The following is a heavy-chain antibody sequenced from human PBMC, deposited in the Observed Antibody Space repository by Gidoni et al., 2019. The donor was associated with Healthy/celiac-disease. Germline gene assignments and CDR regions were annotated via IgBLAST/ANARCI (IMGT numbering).Heavy chain of an antibody. Sequence: VKPSTTRSLTGTLSGSASSGLGDYWIWSRKHPGKEMEWIGYSYYNRSTYYYPALKSRVTISVEVSTTQFHLTLSSVTAADTAASYCASTMVWCVIFGSHWFDPWGQGTLVTVSS. V-gene: IGHV4-31*03. CDR2: SYYNRST. J-gene: IGHJ5*02. D-gene: IGHD3-10*01. CDR1: GSASSGLGDY. CDR3: ASTMVWCVIFGSHWFDP.